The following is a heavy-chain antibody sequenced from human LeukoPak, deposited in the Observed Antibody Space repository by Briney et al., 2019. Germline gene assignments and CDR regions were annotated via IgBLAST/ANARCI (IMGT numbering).Heavy chain of an antibody. D-gene: IGHD6-13*01. CDR2: IGPAGGTT. V-gene: IGHV3-23*01. J-gene: IGHJ5*02. CDR3: AKSRSGSSNWALRIFDN. CDR1: GFPFGSEA. Sequence: GGSLRLSCTVSGFPFGSEAMSWVRQSPVRGLEWVSSIGPAGGTTYYADSVKGRFTISRDNSKNTLYVQMSSLRAEDTALYYCAKSRSGSSNWALRIFDNWGQGTLVSVSS.